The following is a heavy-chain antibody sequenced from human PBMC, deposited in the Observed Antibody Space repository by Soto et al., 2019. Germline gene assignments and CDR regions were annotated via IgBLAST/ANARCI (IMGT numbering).Heavy chain of an antibody. CDR1: GYTFTSYG. V-gene: IGHV1-18*01. D-gene: IGHD3-9*01. CDR2: ISAYNGNT. J-gene: IGHJ4*02. CDR3: ARDRDYDILTGYYGYFDY. Sequence: ASVKISCKASGYTFTSYGISWVRQAPGQGLEWMGWISAYNGNTNYAQKLQGRVTMTTDTSTSTAYMELRSLRSDDTAVYYCARDRDYDILTGYYGYFDYWGQGTLVTVSS.